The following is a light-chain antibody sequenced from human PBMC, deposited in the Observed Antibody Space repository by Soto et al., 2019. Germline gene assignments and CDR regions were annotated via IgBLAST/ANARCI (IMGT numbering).Light chain of an antibody. CDR2: DVS. Sequence: QSVLTQPRSVSGSPGQSVTISCTGTGNDVGAYNYVSWYLQHPGKAPKVMIYDVSKRPSGVPDRFSGSKSGNTASLTISGLQSEDEADYYCCSFAGNYIYVFGTGTKVTVL. CDR3: CSFAGNYIYV. J-gene: IGLJ1*01. V-gene: IGLV2-11*01. CDR1: GNDVGAYNY.